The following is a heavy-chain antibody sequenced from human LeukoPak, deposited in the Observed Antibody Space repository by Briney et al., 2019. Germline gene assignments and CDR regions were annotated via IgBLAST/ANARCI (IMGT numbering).Heavy chain of an antibody. J-gene: IGHJ4*02. CDR2: IRSKANNYAT. Sequence: GGSLRLSCAASGFTFSGSAMHWVRQASGKGLEWVGHIRSKANNYATTYAASVKGRFTISRDDSKNTAYLQMNSLKIEDTAVYYCTRRVWDYSDSSGQDFWGQGTLVTVSS. V-gene: IGHV3-73*01. CDR3: TRRVWDYSDSSGQDF. CDR1: GFTFSGSA. D-gene: IGHD3-22*01.